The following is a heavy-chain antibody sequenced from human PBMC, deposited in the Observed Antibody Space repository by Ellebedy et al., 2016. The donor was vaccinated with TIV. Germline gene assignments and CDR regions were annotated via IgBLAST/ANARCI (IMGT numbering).Heavy chain of an antibody. CDR2: ISSSSSYI. D-gene: IGHD4-17*01. J-gene: IGHJ4*02. CDR1: GFTFSIYS. Sequence: GESLKISXAASGFTFSIYSMNWVRQAPGKGLEWVSSISSSSSYIYYADSVKGRFTISRDNAKNSLYLQMNSLRAEDTAVYYCARPLRFSFDYWGQGTLVTVSS. CDR3: ARPLRFSFDY. V-gene: IGHV3-21*01.